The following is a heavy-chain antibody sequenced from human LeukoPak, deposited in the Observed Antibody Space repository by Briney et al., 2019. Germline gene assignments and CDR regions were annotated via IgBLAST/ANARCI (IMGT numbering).Heavy chain of an antibody. CDR1: GFTFSSYS. CDR2: ISSSSSYI. Sequence: GGSLRLSCAASGFTFSSYSMNWVRQAPGKGLEWVSSISSSSSYIYYADSVKGRFTISRDNAKNSLYLQMNSLRAEDTAVYYCARGTVTAPGIDYWGQGTLVTVSS. CDR3: ARGTVTAPGIDY. V-gene: IGHV3-21*01. J-gene: IGHJ4*02. D-gene: IGHD2-21*02.